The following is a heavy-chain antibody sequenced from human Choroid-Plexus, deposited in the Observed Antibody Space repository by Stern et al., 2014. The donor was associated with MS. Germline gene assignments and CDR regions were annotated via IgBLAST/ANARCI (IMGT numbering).Heavy chain of an antibody. V-gene: IGHV3-30*18. Sequence: VQLVESGGGVAQPGRPLILSCAASGFTFSNFGMHWVRQAPGKGLEWVALISYDGSDKYYADSVKGRFTIFRDNSKNTLYMHMNSLRAEDTAVYYCAKDRQWSTYFFDYWGQGSLVTVPS. CDR2: ISYDGSDK. CDR1: GFTFSNFG. CDR3: AKDRQWSTYFFDY. D-gene: IGHD2-15*01. J-gene: IGHJ4*02.